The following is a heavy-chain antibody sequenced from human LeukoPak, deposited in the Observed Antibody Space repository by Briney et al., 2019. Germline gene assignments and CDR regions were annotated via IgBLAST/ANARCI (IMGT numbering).Heavy chain of an antibody. CDR3: ARLKTTVVTHFDY. V-gene: IGHV1-46*01. CDR1: GYAFTSYY. Sequence: ASVKVSCKASGYAFTSYYMHWVRQAPGQGLEWMGIINPSGGSTSCAQKFQGRVTMTRDMSTSTVYMELSSLRSEDTAVYYCARLKTTVVTHFDYWGQGTLVTVSS. CDR2: INPSGGST. J-gene: IGHJ4*02. D-gene: IGHD4-23*01.